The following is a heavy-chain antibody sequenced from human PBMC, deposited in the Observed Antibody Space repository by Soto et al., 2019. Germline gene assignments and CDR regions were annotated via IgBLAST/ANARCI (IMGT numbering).Heavy chain of an antibody. D-gene: IGHD4-17*01. CDR1: GFSLSNARMG. J-gene: IGHJ5*02. Sequence: ESGPTLVNPTETLTLTCTVSGFSLSNARMGVSWIRQPPGKALEWLAHIFSNDEKSYSTSLKSRLTISKDTSKSHVVLTMTNMDPVDTATYYCARTPYFYGGNSGFWFDPWGQGTLVTVSS. CDR3: ARTPYFYGGNSGFWFDP. V-gene: IGHV2-26*01. CDR2: IFSNDEK.